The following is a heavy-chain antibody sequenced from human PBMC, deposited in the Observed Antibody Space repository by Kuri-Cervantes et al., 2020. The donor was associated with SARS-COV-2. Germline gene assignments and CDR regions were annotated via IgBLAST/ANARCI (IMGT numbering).Heavy chain of an antibody. V-gene: IGHV3-9*01. CDR3: AKYILATAGMTIDY. Sequence: LKISCAASGFTFDDYAMHWVRQAPGKGLEWVSGISWNSGSIGYADSVKGRFTISRDNAKKSLYLQMNSLRAEDTALYYCAKYILATAGMTIDYWGQGTLVTVSS. D-gene: IGHD6-13*01. CDR1: GFTFDDYA. CDR2: ISWNSGSI. J-gene: IGHJ4*02.